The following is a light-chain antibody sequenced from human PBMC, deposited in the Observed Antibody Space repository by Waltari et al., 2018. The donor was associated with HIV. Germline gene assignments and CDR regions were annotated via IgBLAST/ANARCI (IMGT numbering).Light chain of an antibody. CDR3: CAYAGSTTYVI. CDR2: EVS. Sequence: QSALTQPASVSGSPGQSITISCTGTSSDVGGYNLVSWYQQHPGKAPNLMIYEVSKRPSGVSNRFSGSKSGNTASLTISGLQAEDEADYYCCAYAGSTTYVIFVGGTKLTVL. J-gene: IGLJ2*01. V-gene: IGLV2-23*02. CDR1: SSDVGGYNL.